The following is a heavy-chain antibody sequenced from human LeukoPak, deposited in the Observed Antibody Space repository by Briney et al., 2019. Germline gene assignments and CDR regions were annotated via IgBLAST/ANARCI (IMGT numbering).Heavy chain of an antibody. CDR3: AKWGDTALVTYYYYGMDV. CDR2: ISGSSGIT. V-gene: IGHV3-23*01. J-gene: IGHJ6*02. Sequence: PGGSLRLSCAASGFTFDTYAMNWVRRAPGKGLEWVSAISGSSGITYYADSVKGWFTISRDNSKNTLYLQMNSLRAEDTAVYYCAKWGDTALVTYYYYGMDVWGQGTTVTVSS. D-gene: IGHD5-18*01. CDR1: GFTFDTYA.